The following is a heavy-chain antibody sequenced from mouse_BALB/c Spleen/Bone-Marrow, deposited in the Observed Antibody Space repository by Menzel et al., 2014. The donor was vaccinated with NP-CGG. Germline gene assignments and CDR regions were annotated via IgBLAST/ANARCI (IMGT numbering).Heavy chain of an antibody. CDR1: GFTFSSFG. Sequence: EVQVVESGGGLVQPGGSRKLSCAASGFTFSSFGMHWVRQAPEKGLEWVAYISSGSSTIYYADTVKGRFTISRDNAKNTLYLHISSLKSEDTALYYCAGSAWFAYWGQGTLVTVSA. CDR3: AGSAWFAY. V-gene: IGHV5-17*02. J-gene: IGHJ3*01. CDR2: ISSGSSTI.